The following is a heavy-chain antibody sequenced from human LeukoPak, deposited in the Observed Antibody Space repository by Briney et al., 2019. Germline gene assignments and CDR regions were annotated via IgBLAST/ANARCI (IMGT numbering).Heavy chain of an antibody. V-gene: IGHV3-7*01. CDR2: IKQDGSEK. Sequence: GGSLRLSCAASGFTFSSYWMSWVRQAPGKGLEWVANIKQDGSEKYYVDSVKGRFTISRDNAKNSLYLQMNSLRAEDTAVYYCARDRYCSGSSCYVDYWGQGTLVTVSS. CDR1: GFTFSSYW. D-gene: IGHD2-15*01. CDR3: ARDRYCSGSSCYVDY. J-gene: IGHJ4*02.